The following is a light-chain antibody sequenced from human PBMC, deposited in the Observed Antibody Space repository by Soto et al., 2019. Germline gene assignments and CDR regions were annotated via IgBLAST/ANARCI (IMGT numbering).Light chain of an antibody. V-gene: IGLV2-14*01. CDR2: DVS. J-gene: IGLJ3*02. CDR1: SSDVGGYNY. Sequence: TQPASVSGSPGQAITISCTGSSSDVGGYNYVSWYQQHPGKAPKLMIYDVSNRPSGVSNRFSGSKSGNTASLTISGLQAADEADYYCISSTSINTHVLGGGTKLTVL. CDR3: ISSTSINTHV.